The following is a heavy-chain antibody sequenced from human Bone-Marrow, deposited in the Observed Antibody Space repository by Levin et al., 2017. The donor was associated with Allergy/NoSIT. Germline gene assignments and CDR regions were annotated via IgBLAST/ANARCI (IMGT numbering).Heavy chain of an antibody. CDR1: GYTFTNYA. V-gene: IGHV7-4-1*02. CDR2: ISTNTGIP. J-gene: IGHJ6*02. CDR3: ASDIAVAGSKAMDV. Sequence: ASVKVSCKASGYTFTNYAVNWLRQAPGQGPEWMGWISTNTGIPRYAQGFRGRFVFSLDTSVSTANLQISSLKAEDTAVYYCASDIAVAGSKAMDVWGQGITVTVSS. D-gene: IGHD6-19*01.